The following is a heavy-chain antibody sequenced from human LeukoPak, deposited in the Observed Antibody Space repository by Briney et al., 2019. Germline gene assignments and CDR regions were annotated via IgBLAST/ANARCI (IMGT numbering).Heavy chain of an antibody. CDR1: GGSFSGYY. D-gene: IGHD3-22*01. Sequence: SETLSLTCAVYGGSFSGYYWSWIRQPPGKGLEWIGEINHSGSTNYNPPLKSRVTMSVDTSKNQFSLKLSSVTAADTAVYYCARAGYYYDSSGYYFLDYWGQGTLVTVSS. J-gene: IGHJ4*02. CDR2: INHSGST. V-gene: IGHV4-34*01. CDR3: ARAGYYYDSSGYYFLDY.